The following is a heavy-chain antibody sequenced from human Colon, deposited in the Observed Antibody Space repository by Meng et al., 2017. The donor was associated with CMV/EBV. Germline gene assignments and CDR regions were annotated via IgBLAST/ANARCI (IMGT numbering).Heavy chain of an antibody. CDR3: ARIQLVDSLFDGMDV. V-gene: IGHV1-2*02. Sequence: ASVKVSCKASGYTFTGYYMHWVRQAPGQGLEWMGWINPNSGGTNYAQKFQGRVTMTRDTSISTAYMELSRLRSDDTAVYYCARIQLVDSLFDGMDVWGQGTTVTVSS. CDR1: GYTFTGYY. J-gene: IGHJ6*02. CDR2: INPNSGGT. D-gene: IGHD2-15*01.